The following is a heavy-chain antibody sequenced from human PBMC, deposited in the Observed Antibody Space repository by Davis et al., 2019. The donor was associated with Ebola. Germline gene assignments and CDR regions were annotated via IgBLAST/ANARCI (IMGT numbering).Heavy chain of an antibody. D-gene: IGHD1-26*01. CDR2: ISGSGGST. V-gene: IGHV3-23*01. CDR1: GFTFSSYA. CDR3: ATGGSYYYYYGMDV. J-gene: IGHJ6*04. Sequence: GGSLRLSCAASGFTFSSYAMSWVRQAPGKGLEWVSAISGSGGSTYYADSVKGRFTISRDNSKNTLYLQMNSLRAEDTAVYYCATGGSYYYYYGMDVWGKGTTVTVSS.